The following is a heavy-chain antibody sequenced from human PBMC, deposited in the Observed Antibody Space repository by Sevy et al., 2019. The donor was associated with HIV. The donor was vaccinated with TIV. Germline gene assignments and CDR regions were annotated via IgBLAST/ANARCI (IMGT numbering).Heavy chain of an antibody. CDR2: IYHTGST. CDR3: ARVLYDFWSDSYAEPYYYYGMDV. V-gene: IGHV4-4*02. Sequence: SETLSLTCAVSGASITSSNWWSWVRQPPGKGLEWIGEIYHTGSTNYNPSLKSRVTISLDKSKNHFSLKLSSVTAADTALYYCARVLYDFWSDSYAEPYYYYGMDVWGQGTTVTVSS. J-gene: IGHJ6*02. CDR1: GASITSSNW. D-gene: IGHD3-3*01.